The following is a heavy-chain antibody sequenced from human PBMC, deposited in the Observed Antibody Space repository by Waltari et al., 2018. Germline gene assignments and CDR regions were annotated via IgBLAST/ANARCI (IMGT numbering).Heavy chain of an antibody. CDR3: ERDFTGAFDI. CDR2: IYSGRST. CDR1: GFTVSSNY. J-gene: IGHJ3*02. V-gene: IGHV3-53*01. Sequence: EVQLVESGGGLIQPGGSLRLSCAASGFTVSSNYMSWVRQAPGKGLEWGSVIYSGRSTYYADAVKCRFNISRDTYKITLYLQMNSLRAEDTAVYYCERDFTGAFDIWGQGTMVTVSS. D-gene: IGHD3-16*01.